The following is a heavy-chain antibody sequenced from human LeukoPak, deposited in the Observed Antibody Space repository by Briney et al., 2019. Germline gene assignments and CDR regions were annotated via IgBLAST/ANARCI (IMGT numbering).Heavy chain of an antibody. CDR1: GFTFDEYV. D-gene: IGHD2-2*01. Sequence: VGSLRLSCAASGFTFDEYVMNWVRQSPGKGLEWLSSINWSGDATHYTDSVAGRFTISRDNAKNSLYLQMNSLRAEDTAFYFCARAYCSSASCYLDNFYYYMDVWGKGTTVIVSS. J-gene: IGHJ6*03. V-gene: IGHV3-20*04. CDR3: ARAYCSSASCYLDNFYYYMDV. CDR2: INWSGDAT.